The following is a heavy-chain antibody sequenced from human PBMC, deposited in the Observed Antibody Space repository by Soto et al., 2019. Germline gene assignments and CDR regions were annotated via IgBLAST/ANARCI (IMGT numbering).Heavy chain of an antibody. V-gene: IGHV4-30-4*01. CDR2: TYYSGST. D-gene: IGHD2-21*02. CDR1: GGSISSGDYY. J-gene: IGHJ5*02. Sequence: SETLSLTCTVSGGSISSGDYYWSWIRQPPGKGLEWIGYTYYSGSTYYNPSLKSRVTISVDTSKNQFSLKLSSVTAADTAVYYCARSYCGGDCYSAYNWFDPWGQGTLVTVSS. CDR3: ARSYCGGDCYSAYNWFDP.